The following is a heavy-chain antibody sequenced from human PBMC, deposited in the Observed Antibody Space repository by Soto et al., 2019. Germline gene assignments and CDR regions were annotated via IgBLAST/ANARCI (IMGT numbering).Heavy chain of an antibody. Sequence: SETLSLTCTVSGASISGFYWSWIRKSAGKGLEWIGRIYATGTTDYNPSLKSRVMMSVDTSKKQFSLKLRSVTAADTAVYYCVRDGTKTFRDRFDPWGKGLSVTVSS. CDR2: IYATGTT. CDR1: GASISGFY. CDR3: VRDGTKTFRDRFDP. D-gene: IGHD1-1*01. V-gene: IGHV4-4*07. J-gene: IGHJ5*02.